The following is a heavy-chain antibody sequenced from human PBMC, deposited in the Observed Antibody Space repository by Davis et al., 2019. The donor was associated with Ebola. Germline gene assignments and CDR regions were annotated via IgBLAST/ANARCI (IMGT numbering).Heavy chain of an antibody. J-gene: IGHJ6*04. CDR2: INSDGSST. D-gene: IGHD3-10*01. CDR1: GFTFSSYW. Sequence: GESLKISCAASGFTFSSYWMHWVRQAPGKGLVWVSRINSDGSSTSYADSVKGRFTISRDNAKNTLYLQMNSLRAEDTAVYYCALLWFGETDYYYGMDVWGKGTTVTVSS. V-gene: IGHV3-74*01. CDR3: ALLWFGETDYYYGMDV.